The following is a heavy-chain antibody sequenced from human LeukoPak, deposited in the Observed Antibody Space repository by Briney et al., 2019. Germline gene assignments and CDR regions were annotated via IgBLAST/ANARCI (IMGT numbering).Heavy chain of an antibody. CDR2: INSDGSST. D-gene: IGHD5-18*01. V-gene: IGHV3-74*01. Sequence: GGSLRLSCAASGFTFSSYWMHWVRQAPGKGLVWVSRINSDGSSTSYADSVKGRFTISRDNAKNTLYLQMNSLRAEDTAVYYCARVASYGAYFDYWGQGTLVTVSS. CDR1: GFTFSSYW. J-gene: IGHJ4*02. CDR3: ARVASYGAYFDY.